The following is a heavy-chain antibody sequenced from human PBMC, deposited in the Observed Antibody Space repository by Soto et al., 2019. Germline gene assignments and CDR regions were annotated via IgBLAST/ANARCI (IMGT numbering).Heavy chain of an antibody. CDR1: GFTFSSFD. V-gene: IGHV3-30*18. Sequence: QVQLVGSGGGVVQPGRSLRLSCAASGFTFSSFDMHWVRQAPGKGLEWVAVISYDGSNKDYADSVKGRFTISRDNSKNTMYMQMNSLRAEDTAVYDWAKPLGATKAVETWGQGALVTGAS. D-gene: IGHD1-26*01. CDR3: AKPLGATKAVET. CDR2: ISYDGSNK. J-gene: IGHJ5*02.